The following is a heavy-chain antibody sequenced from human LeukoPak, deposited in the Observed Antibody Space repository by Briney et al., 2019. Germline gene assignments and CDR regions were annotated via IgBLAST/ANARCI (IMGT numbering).Heavy chain of an antibody. CDR3: AKDRLPDGAWSHDY. Sequence: GGSLRLSCVASGFPFSSYWMTWVRQAPGKGLEWVANIKQDGSKKSYVDSVKGRFTISRDNSRNRLYLQMNSLRPEDTAIYYCAKDRLPDGAWSHDYWGQGALVTVSS. CDR2: IKQDGSKK. J-gene: IGHJ4*02. V-gene: IGHV3-7*01. CDR1: GFPFSSYW. D-gene: IGHD4/OR15-4a*01.